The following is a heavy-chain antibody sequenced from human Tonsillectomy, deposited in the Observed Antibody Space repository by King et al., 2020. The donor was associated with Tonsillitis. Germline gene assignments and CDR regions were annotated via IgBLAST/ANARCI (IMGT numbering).Heavy chain of an antibody. D-gene: IGHD1-26*01. CDR2: MYYSGTI. CDR3: ARSVSGSFDY. Sequence: QLQVSGPGVVKPSETLSLTCTVSGGSISSSDHYWAWIRQPPGKGLEWIGYMYYSGTIFYNPSLKSRITISGGTSENRFSLKLSSVTAADTAVYFCARSVSGSFDYWGQGALVTVSS. J-gene: IGHJ4*02. V-gene: IGHV4-39*01. CDR1: GGSISSSDHY.